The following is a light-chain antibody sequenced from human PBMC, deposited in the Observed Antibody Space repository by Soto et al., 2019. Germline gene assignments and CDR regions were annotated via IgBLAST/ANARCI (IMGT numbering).Light chain of an antibody. V-gene: IGKV1-5*01. Sequence: DVQLTQSPSTLSASVGDSVTITCRASQTISRWLAWHQQKPGKAPKVLIWDATTLHRGVPSRFSGSGSGTDFTLTISSLEPEDFAVYYCQQRRRTFGQGTKVDIK. CDR3: QQRRRT. J-gene: IGKJ1*01. CDR1: QTISRW. CDR2: DAT.